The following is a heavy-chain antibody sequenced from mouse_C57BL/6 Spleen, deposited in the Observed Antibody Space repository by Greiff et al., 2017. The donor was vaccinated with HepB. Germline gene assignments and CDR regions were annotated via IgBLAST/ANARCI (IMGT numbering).Heavy chain of an antibody. J-gene: IGHJ2*01. Sequence: EVQGVESGGDLVKPGGSLKLSCAASGFTFSSYGMSWVRQTPDKRLEWVATISSGGSYTYYPDSVKGRFTISRYNAKNTLYLQMSSLKSEDTAMYYCARHGFITTAYFDYWGQGTTLTVSS. CDR3: ARHGFITTAYFDY. CDR1: GFTFSSYG. V-gene: IGHV5-6*01. D-gene: IGHD1-1*01. CDR2: ISSGGSYT.